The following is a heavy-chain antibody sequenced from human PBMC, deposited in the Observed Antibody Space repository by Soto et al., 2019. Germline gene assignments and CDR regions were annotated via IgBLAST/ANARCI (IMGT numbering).Heavy chain of an antibody. CDR1: GGSISDYY. Sequence: SETLSLTCTVSGGSISDYYWSWIRQPPGKGLEWIGSIYYSGSTYYNPSLKSRVTISVDTSKNQFSLKLSSVTAADTAVYYCASYYSSSWPKSDYWGQGTLVTVSS. CDR2: IYYSGST. J-gene: IGHJ4*02. CDR3: ASYYSSSWPKSDY. D-gene: IGHD6-13*01. V-gene: IGHV4-59*05.